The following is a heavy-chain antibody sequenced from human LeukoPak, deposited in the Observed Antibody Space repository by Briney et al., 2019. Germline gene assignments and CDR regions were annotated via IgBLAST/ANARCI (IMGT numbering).Heavy chain of an antibody. CDR1: GFIISNDW. J-gene: IGHJ4*02. CDR3: TLIQGWGSGSYYRDF. V-gene: IGHV3-15*01. D-gene: IGHD3-10*01. Sequence: GSLLLSCAASGFIISNDWMSWVRRAPGKGLEWGARVKSRSAGETTDYAARGKGRVTIWRDNSKNTLYLQMNSLKTEDTAVYYCTLIQGWGSGSYYRDFWGQGTLVTVSS. CDR2: VKSRSAGETT.